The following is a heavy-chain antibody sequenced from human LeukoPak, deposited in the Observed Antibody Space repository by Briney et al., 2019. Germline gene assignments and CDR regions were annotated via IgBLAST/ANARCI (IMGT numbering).Heavy chain of an antibody. CDR3: ARLRVKAFDI. D-gene: IGHD3-10*01. Sequence: AGGSLRLSCAASGFTFSSYEMNWVRQAPGKGLEWVSYISSSGSTIYYADSVKGRFTISRDNAKSSLYLQMNSLRAEDTAVYYCARLRVKAFDIWGQGTMVTVSS. J-gene: IGHJ3*02. CDR1: GFTFSSYE. V-gene: IGHV3-48*03. CDR2: ISSSGSTI.